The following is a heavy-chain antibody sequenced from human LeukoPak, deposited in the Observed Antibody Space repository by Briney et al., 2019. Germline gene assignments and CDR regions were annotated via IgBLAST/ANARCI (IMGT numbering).Heavy chain of an antibody. CDR3: ARVLRAASWRSYDY. D-gene: IGHD5-18*01. CDR2: IYYNGDT. Sequence: SETLSLACTVSGGSVSNSLYYWGWIRQPPGKGLEWIGYIYYNGDTNYNPSLKSRVIISIDTSSNQFSLRLNSMTAADTAVYYCARVLRAASWRSYDYWGQGSLVTVFS. J-gene: IGHJ4*02. CDR1: GGSVSNSLYY. V-gene: IGHV4-61*01.